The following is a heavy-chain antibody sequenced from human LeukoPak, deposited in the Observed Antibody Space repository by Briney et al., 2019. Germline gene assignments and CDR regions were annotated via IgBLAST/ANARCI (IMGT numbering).Heavy chain of an antibody. V-gene: IGHV5-51*01. D-gene: IGHD5-12*01. Sequence: GEPLKISCKASGYRFTSYWIGWVRRLPGKGLEWMGIIYPADSDTRYSPSFQGQVTISADQSISTAYLQWSSLKASDTAIYYCAKLGVGTGSGSLDPWGQGTLVTVSS. J-gene: IGHJ5*02. CDR3: AKLGVGTGSGSLDP. CDR2: IYPADSDT. CDR1: GYRFTSYW.